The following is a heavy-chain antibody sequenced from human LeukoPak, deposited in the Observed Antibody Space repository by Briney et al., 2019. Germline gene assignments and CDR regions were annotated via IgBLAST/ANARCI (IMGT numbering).Heavy chain of an antibody. V-gene: IGHV3-21*01. J-gene: IGHJ4*02. CDR2: IASSEIQI. D-gene: IGHD6-19*01. CDR3: ARRGPGSGWPIDY. Sequence: GGSLRLSCAASGFTFSGYSLSWVRQTPGEGPEWVSSIASSEIQIYYADSVQGRFTISRDNAKKSVYLQMNSLKAEDTAVYYCARRGPGSGWPIDYWGQGTLVIVSS. CDR1: GFTFSGYS.